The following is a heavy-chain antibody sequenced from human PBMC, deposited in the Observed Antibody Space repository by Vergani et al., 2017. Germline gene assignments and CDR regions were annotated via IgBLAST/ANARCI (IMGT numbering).Heavy chain of an antibody. J-gene: IGHJ3*01. V-gene: IGHV3-48*01. CDR2: VATGTKSQ. CDR3: AREYSSTSGRAFDF. CDR1: GFDFSSYI. D-gene: IGHD2-2*01. Sequence: QLVESGGGWVQPGGSLRLSCVVSGFDFSSYIMNWVRQAPGKGLEWVSFVATGTKSQSYAESVKGRFTISRDSAKNSLYLQMDSLRAEDTAVYYCAREYSSTSGRAFDFWGQGTKVTVSS.